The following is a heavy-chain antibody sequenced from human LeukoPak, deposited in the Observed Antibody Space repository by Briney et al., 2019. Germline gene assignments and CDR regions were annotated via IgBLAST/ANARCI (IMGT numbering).Heavy chain of an antibody. D-gene: IGHD3-3*01. Sequence: SETLSLTCAVYGGSFSGYYWSWIRQPPGKGLEWIGEINHSGSTNYSPSLKSRVTISVDTSKNQFSLKLSSVTAADTAVYYCARDRPLIRFLEWLPTRYGTDVWGQGTTVTVSS. CDR2: INHSGST. CDR3: ARDRPLIRFLEWLPTRYGTDV. J-gene: IGHJ6*02. CDR1: GGSFSGYY. V-gene: IGHV4-34*01.